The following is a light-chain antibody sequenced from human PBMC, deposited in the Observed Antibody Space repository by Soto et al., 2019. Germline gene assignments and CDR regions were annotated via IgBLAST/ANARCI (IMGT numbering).Light chain of an antibody. V-gene: IGLV2-14*03. Sequence: QSALTQPASVSGSPGQSITISCTGTSSDVGGYNYVSWYQHHPGKAPKHMIYDVSNRHSGVSNRFSGSKSGNTASLSISGLQPEDEADYYCSSYRTSNTRQIVCGTGTKVTVL. J-gene: IGLJ1*01. CDR1: SSDVGGYNY. CDR2: DVS. CDR3: SSYRTSNTRQIV.